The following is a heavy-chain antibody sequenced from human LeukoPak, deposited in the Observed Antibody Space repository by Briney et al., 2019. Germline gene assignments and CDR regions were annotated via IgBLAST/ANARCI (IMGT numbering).Heavy chain of an antibody. CDR2: INPNSGGT. CDR1: GYTFTGYY. CDR3: ARATSDSIAAAGSSLNAFDI. D-gene: IGHD6-13*01. Sequence: ASVKVSCKASGYTFTGYYMHWVRQAPGQGLEWMGWINPNSGGTNYAQKFQGRVTMTRDTSISTAYMELSRLRSDDTAVYYCARATSDSIAAAGSSLNAFDIWGQGTMVTVSS. J-gene: IGHJ3*02. V-gene: IGHV1-2*02.